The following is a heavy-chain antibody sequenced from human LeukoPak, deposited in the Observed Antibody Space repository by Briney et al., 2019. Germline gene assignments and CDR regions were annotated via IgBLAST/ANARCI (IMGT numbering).Heavy chain of an antibody. V-gene: IGHV4-38-2*02. D-gene: IGHD2-8*02. CDR1: GYSITAGYD. J-gene: IGHJ6*04. Sequence: SETLSLTCIVSGYSITAGYDWGWIRQAPGKGLEWIASIHHTGVTYYDSSLKSRATISVDTSKNQFSLRLTSVTAADTAIYYCVRDCVPGPLEVWGKGLKVIVSS. CDR2: IHHTGVT. CDR3: VRDCVPGPLEV.